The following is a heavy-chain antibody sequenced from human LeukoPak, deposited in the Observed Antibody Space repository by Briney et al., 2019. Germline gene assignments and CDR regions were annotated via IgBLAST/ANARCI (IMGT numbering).Heavy chain of an antibody. CDR2: IHYSGST. CDR3: ARFQYKAAFDI. D-gene: IGHD1-1*01. J-gene: IGHJ3*02. V-gene: IGHV4-59*01. Sequence: SETLSLTCSVSGGSISTYFWSWIRQPPGKGLEWIGYIHYSGSTNYNPSLKSRVTISVDTSKNQFSLKLSSVTAADTAVYCCARFQYKAAFDIWGQGTMVTVSS. CDR1: GGSISTYF.